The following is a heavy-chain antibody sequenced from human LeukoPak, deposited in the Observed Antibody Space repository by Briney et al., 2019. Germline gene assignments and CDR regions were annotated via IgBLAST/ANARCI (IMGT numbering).Heavy chain of an antibody. CDR3: ANFPKYATLDY. CDR1: GFTFSSYA. D-gene: IGHD2-2*01. J-gene: IGHJ4*02. CDR2: ISGSGGST. Sequence: GGSLRLSCAASGFTFSSYAMSWVRQAPGKGLEWVSAISGSGGSTYYADSGKGRFTISRDNSKNTLYLQMNSLRAEDTAVYYCANFPKYATLDYWGQGTLVTVSS. V-gene: IGHV3-23*01.